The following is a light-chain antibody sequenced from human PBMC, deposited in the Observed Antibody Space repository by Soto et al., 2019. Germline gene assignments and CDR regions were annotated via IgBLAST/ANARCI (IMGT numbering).Light chain of an antibody. CDR3: QQYVTTPEWT. CDR1: QNINSSY. J-gene: IGKJ1*01. V-gene: IGKV3-20*01. Sequence: EIVLTQSPGTLSLSPGERATLSCRASQNINSSYLAWYQQRPGQAPRLLIYGASSRATGSPDRFSGSGSGTDFTLTISRLEPEDFAVYFCQQYVTTPEWTFGQGTTVEIK. CDR2: GAS.